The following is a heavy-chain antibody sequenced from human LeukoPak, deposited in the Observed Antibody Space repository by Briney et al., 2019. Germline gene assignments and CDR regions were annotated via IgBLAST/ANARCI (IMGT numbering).Heavy chain of an antibody. D-gene: IGHD2-21*02. CDR3: AREPLGCGGDCHFDY. CDR1: GGTFSSYA. J-gene: IGHJ4*02. Sequence: SVKVSCKASGGTFSSYAFSWMRQAPGQGLEWMGRIIPIYDPVDYAQSFQGRVTITTDESTNTVYMELSSLRYEDTAVYYCAREPLGCGGDCHFDYWGQGTLVTVSS. CDR2: IIPIYDPV. V-gene: IGHV1-69*05.